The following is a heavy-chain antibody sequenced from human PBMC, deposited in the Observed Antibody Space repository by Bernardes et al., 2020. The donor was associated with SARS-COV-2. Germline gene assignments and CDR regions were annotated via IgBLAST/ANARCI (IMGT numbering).Heavy chain of an antibody. CDR1: GYIFSNHW. CDR3: ARKSTSSPDFFDH. V-gene: IGHV5-51*01. Sequence: GESLKISCQGSGYIFSNHWIAWVRHMPGKGLECLGIVQPGDSDTRYGRSFQGQFTISADKSSSTAYLQWSSLKTSDTAMYYCARKSTSSPDFFDHWGQGTLLTVSS. D-gene: IGHD2-2*01. J-gene: IGHJ4*02. CDR2: VQPGDSDT.